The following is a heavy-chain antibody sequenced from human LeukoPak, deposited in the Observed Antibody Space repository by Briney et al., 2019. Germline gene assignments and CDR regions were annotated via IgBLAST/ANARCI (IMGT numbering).Heavy chain of an antibody. D-gene: IGHD3/OR15-3a*01. CDR1: GYIFMQYG. CDR3: ARRTGYNSYYMDV. V-gene: IGHV1-18*01. J-gene: IGHJ6*03. CDR2: ISTYNGNA. Sequence: GASVKVSCKASGYIFMQYGISWVRQAPGQGLEWMAWISTYNGNANYAQKFQGRVTMTTDTSTSRAYMELRSLRSDDTAVYYCARRTGYNSYYMDVWGQGTTVIVSS.